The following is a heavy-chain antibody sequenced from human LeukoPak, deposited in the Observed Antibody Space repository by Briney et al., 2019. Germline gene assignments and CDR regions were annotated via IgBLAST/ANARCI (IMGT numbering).Heavy chain of an antibody. J-gene: IGHJ6*02. CDR1: GFTFSSYS. V-gene: IGHV3-21*01. Sequence: GGSLRLSCAASGFTFSSYSMNWVRQAPGKGLEWVSSISSSSSYIYYADSVKGRFTISRDNAKNSLYLQMNSLRAEDTAVYYRARGVRDCSSTSLYYYYYGMDVWGQGTTVTVSS. CDR2: ISSSSSYI. CDR3: ARGVRDCSSTSLYYYYYGMDV. D-gene: IGHD2-2*01.